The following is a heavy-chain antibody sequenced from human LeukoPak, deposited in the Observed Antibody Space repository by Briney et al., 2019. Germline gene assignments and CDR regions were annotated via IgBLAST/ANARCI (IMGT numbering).Heavy chain of an antibody. CDR1: GYTFTSYA. D-gene: IGHD6-19*01. CDR2: INTNTGNP. CDR3: ARVGSGWPHDAFDI. V-gene: IGHV7-4-1*02. Sequence: ASVKVSCKASGYTFTSYAMNWVRQAPGQGPELMGWINTNTGNPTYAQGFTGRFGFSLDTYVSTTYLQINSLKVEDTAVDYCARVGSGWPHDAFDIWGQGTMVTVSS. J-gene: IGHJ3*02.